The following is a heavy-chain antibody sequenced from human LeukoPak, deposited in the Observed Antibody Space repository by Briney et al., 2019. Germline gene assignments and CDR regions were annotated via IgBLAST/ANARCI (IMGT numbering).Heavy chain of an antibody. CDR3: AKDLSEQLVGGFDY. D-gene: IGHD6-6*01. Sequence: GGSLRLSCAASGFTFSSYSMNWVRQAPGKGLEWVSSISSSSSYIYYADSVKGRFTISRDNAKNSLYLQMNSLRAEDTAVYYCAKDLSEQLVGGFDYWGQGTLVTVSS. V-gene: IGHV3-21*01. CDR1: GFTFSSYS. CDR2: ISSSSSYI. J-gene: IGHJ4*02.